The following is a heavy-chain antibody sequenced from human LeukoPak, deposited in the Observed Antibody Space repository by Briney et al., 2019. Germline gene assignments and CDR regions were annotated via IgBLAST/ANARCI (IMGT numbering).Heavy chain of an antibody. V-gene: IGHV3-49*03. Sequence: GGSLRLSCIASGFSFGDYAMSWFRQAPGKGLQWVSLIRSEAYGGTTEYAASVIGRFTISRDDDTSIVYLQMNSLESEDTAMYYCTREWLRTWGPFDYWGQGALVTVSS. CDR3: TREWLRTWGPFDY. J-gene: IGHJ4*02. CDR2: IRSEAYGGTT. D-gene: IGHD5-12*01. CDR1: GFSFGDYA.